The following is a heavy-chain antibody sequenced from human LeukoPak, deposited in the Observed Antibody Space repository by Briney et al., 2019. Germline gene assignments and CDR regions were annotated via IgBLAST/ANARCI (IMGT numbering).Heavy chain of an antibody. J-gene: IGHJ3*02. CDR3: ARAWTTSGDAFDI. CDR1: GGSISSGSYY. D-gene: IGHD4-17*01. V-gene: IGHV4-61*02. CDR2: IYTSGST. Sequence: KTSQTLSLTCTVSGGSISSGSYYWSWIRQPAGKGLEWIGRIYTSGSTNYNPSLKSRVTISVDTSKNQFSPKLSSVTAADTAVYYCARAWTTSGDAFDIWGQGTMVTVSS.